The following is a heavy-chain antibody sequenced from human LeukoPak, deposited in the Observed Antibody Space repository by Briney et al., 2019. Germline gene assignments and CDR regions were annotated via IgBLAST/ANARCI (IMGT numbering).Heavy chain of an antibody. CDR2: IYYNGST. CDR3: ARGIAVAGLDY. V-gene: IGHV4-31*03. D-gene: IGHD6-19*01. Sequence: NPSETLSLTCTVSGGSISSGGYYWSWIRQHPGKGLEWIGYIYYNGSTYYNPSLKSRVTISVDTSKNQFSLKLSSVTAADTAVYYCARGIAVAGLDYWGQGTLVTVSS. CDR1: GGSISSGGYY. J-gene: IGHJ4*02.